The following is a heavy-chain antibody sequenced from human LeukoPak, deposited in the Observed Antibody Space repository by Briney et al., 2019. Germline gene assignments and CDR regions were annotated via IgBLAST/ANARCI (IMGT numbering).Heavy chain of an antibody. CDR3: ARMSTGYYDDY. J-gene: IGHJ4*02. CDR2: ISSSSYTI. V-gene: IGHV3-48*01. D-gene: IGHD3-9*01. CDR1: GFSFSTFG. Sequence: GGSLRLSCVASGFSFSTFGMNWVRQAPGKGLEWVSYISSSSYTIYCADSVKGRFTVSRDDAKSSLYLQMNSLRAEDTAHYYCARMSTGYYDDYWGQGTLVTVSS.